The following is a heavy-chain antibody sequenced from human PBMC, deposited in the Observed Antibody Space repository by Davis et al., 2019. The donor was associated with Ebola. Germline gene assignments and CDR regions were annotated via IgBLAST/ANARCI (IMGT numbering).Heavy chain of an antibody. CDR3: AKDRPYCSSTSCYTG. V-gene: IGHV3-23*01. D-gene: IGHD2-2*02. J-gene: IGHJ4*02. CDR2: ISGSGGST. Sequence: PGGSLRLSCAASGFTFSDYYMSWIRQAPGKGLEWVSAISGSGGSTYYADSVKGRFTISRDNSKNTLYLQMNSLRAEDTAVYYCAKDRPYCSSTSCYTGWGQGTLVTVSS. CDR1: GFTFSDYY.